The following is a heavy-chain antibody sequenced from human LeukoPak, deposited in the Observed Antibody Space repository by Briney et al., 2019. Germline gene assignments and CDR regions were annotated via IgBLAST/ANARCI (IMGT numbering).Heavy chain of an antibody. V-gene: IGHV3-9*01. CDR3: AKDMTGDYYDSSGYFDY. CDR2: ISWNSGSI. J-gene: IGHJ4*02. CDR1: GFTFDDYA. D-gene: IGHD3-22*01. Sequence: GGSLRLSCAASGFTFDDYAMHWVRQAPGKGLEWVSGISWNSGSIGYADSVKGRFTISRDNAKNSLYLQMNSLRAEDTAVYYCAKDMTGDYYDSSGYFDYWGQGTLVTVSS.